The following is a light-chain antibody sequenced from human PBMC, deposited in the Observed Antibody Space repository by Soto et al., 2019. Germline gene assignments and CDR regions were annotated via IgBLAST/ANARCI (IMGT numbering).Light chain of an antibody. V-gene: IGKV1-39*01. CDR3: QQSYSTPNT. CDR1: QSISSY. J-gene: IGKJ2*01. CDR2: AAS. Sequence: DIPMTQSPSSLSTSVGDRVTITCRASQSISSYLNWYQQKPGTAPKLLIYAASSLQSGVPSRFSGSGSGTDFTLTISSLQPEDFATCYCQQSYSTPNTFGQGTKLEIK.